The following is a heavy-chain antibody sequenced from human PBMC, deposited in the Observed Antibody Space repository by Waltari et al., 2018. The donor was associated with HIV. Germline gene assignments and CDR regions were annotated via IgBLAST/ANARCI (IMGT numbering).Heavy chain of an antibody. Sequence: EGQLLESGGGLVQPGGSLRLSCAASGFTFSNYAMNWVRQAPGKGVGGGSSISGGAYSTYYADSGKGRFTISRDNSQNKLFLQMNSLRADDTAVYFCAKEHQYSHTWYSFYGMDVWGQGTTVTVSS. J-gene: IGHJ6*02. CDR2: ISGGAYST. CDR3: AKEHQYSHTWYSFYGMDV. V-gene: IGHV3-23*01. CDR1: GFTFSNYA. D-gene: IGHD6-13*01.